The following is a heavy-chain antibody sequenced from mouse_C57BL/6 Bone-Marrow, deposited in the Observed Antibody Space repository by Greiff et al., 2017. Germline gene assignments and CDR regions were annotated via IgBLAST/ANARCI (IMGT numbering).Heavy chain of an antibody. CDR1: GYTFTDYY. CDR3: ARGDYGSSYWYFDV. D-gene: IGHD1-1*01. Sequence: VQRVESGAELVRPGASVKLSCKASGYTFTDYYINWVKQRPGQGLEWIARIYPGSGNTYYNEKFKGKATLTAEKSSSTAYMQLSSLTSEDSAVYFCARGDYGSSYWYFDVWGTGTTVTVAS. J-gene: IGHJ1*03. V-gene: IGHV1-76*01. CDR2: IYPGSGNT.